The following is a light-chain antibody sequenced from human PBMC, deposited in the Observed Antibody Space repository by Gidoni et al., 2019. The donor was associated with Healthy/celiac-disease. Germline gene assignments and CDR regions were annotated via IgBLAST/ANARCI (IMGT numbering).Light chain of an antibody. Sequence: DSVVPQSQLSLRVTPGAPASISCRYRQSLLHSNGYNDFDWYLQKPEQSPQRLLYLGSNRAFGVPDRFSGSGSGTDFALRISRVESEDVGVYYWMQALQTPYTLGQGTRLEIK. CDR2: LGS. J-gene: IGKJ2*01. V-gene: IGKV2-28*01. CDR1: QSLLHSNGYND. CDR3: MQALQTPYT.